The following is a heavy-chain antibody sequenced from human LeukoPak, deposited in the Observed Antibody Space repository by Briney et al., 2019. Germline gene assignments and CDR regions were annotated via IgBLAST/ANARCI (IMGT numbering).Heavy chain of an antibody. CDR3: ARDSSGWCHDY. CDR2: INPNSGGT. V-gene: IGHV1-2*02. D-gene: IGHD6-19*01. J-gene: IGHJ4*02. Sequence: ASVKVSCKASGYTFTSYGISWVRQAPGQGLEWMGWINPNSGGTNYAQKFQGRVTMTRDTSISTAYMELSRLRSDDTAVYYCARDSSGWCHDYWGQGTLVTVSS. CDR1: GYTFTSYG.